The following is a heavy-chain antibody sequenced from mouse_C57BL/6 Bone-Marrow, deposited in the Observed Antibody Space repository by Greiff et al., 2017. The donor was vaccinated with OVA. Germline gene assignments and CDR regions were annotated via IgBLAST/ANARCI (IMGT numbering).Heavy chain of an antibody. CDR1: GYSITSGYY. CDR3: ARNAYYSNYDYYAMDY. V-gene: IGHV3-6*01. J-gene: IGHJ4*01. D-gene: IGHD2-5*01. Sequence: ESGPGLVKPSQSLSLTCSVTGYSITSGYYWNWIRQFPGKKLEWMGYISYDGSNNYNPSLKNRISITRDTSKNQFFLKLNSVTTEDTATYYCARNAYYSNYDYYAMDYWGQGTSVTVSS. CDR2: ISYDGSN.